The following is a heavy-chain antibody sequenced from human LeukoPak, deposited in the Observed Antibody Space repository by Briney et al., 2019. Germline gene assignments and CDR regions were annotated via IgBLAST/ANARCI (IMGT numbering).Heavy chain of an antibody. J-gene: IGHJ4*02. CDR2: ISSSSTYI. CDR1: GFTFSSYA. D-gene: IGHD5-18*01. Sequence: GGSLRLSCAASGFTFSSYAMDWVRKAPGKGLEWVSSISSSSTYIYYADSMKGRFTISRDNAKKSLFLQMNSLRAEDTAVYYCARVDDFGYSYGSAYWGQGTLVTVSS. CDR3: ARVDDFGYSYGSAY. V-gene: IGHV3-21*01.